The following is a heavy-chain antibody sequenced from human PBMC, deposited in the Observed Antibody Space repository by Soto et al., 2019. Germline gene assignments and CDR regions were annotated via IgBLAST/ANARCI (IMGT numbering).Heavy chain of an antibody. Sequence: QVQLQESGPGLVKPSGTLSLTCAVSAGSISSRNWWTWVRQSPGKGLEWIGEIHHSGSTNYNPSLKSRVTISVDNSKNPFSLKLTSVTAADTAVYYCARTSYYDSSGYYGMDVWGQGTTVTVSS. CDR3: ARTSYYDSSGYYGMDV. J-gene: IGHJ6*02. CDR2: IHHSGST. V-gene: IGHV4-4*02. D-gene: IGHD3-22*01. CDR1: AGSISSRNW.